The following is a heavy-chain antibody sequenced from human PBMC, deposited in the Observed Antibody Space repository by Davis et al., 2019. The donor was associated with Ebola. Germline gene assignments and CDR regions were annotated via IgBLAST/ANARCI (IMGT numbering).Heavy chain of an antibody. CDR2: IYGGGST. CDR1: GFTVSSNY. D-gene: IGHD5-12*01. Sequence: GESLKISCAASGFTVSSNYMSWVRQAPGKGLEWVSVIYGGGSTYYADSVKGRFTISRDNSKNTLYLQMNSLRAEDTAVYYCAKFRGYSGYLYYYYGMDVWGQGTTVTVPS. CDR3: AKFRGYSGYLYYYYGMDV. V-gene: IGHV3-53*01. J-gene: IGHJ6*02.